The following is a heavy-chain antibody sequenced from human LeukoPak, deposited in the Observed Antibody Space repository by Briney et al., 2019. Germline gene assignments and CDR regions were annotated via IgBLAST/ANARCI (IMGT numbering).Heavy chain of an antibody. J-gene: IGHJ4*02. CDR3: ARYYGGNSACDY. Sequence: GGSLRLSCAASGFTFSSYEMNWVRQAPGKGLEWVSYISSSGSTIYYADSVKGRFTISRDNAKNSLYLQMNSLRAEDTAVYYCARYYGGNSACDYWGQGTLVTVSS. D-gene: IGHD4-23*01. CDR1: GFTFSSYE. V-gene: IGHV3-48*03. CDR2: ISSSGSTI.